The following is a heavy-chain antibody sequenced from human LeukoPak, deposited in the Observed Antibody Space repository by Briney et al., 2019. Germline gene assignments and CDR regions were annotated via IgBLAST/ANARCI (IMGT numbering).Heavy chain of an antibody. CDR2: IYHSGST. D-gene: IGHD3-22*01. CDR1: GYSISSGYY. Sequence: PSETLSLTCTVSGYSISSGYYWGWIRQPPGKGLEWIGSIYHSGSTYYNPSLKSRVTISVDTSKNQFSLKLSSVTAADTAVYYCARVSVSSGFDYWGKGTLVTVSS. CDR3: ARVSVSSGFDY. J-gene: IGHJ4*02. V-gene: IGHV4-38-2*02.